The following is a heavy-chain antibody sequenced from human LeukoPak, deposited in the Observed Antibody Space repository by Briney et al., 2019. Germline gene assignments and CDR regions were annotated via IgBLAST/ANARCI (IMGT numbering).Heavy chain of an antibody. D-gene: IGHD2-2*01. V-gene: IGHV3-23*01. CDR3: VRGLVAPDY. CDR1: GFTFSSYG. CDR2: ISGSGGST. Sequence: GGSLRLSCAASGFTFSSYGITWVRQAPGEGLEWVSAISGSGGSTSYADSVKGRFTISRDNSKNTLYLQMNSLWANDTAVYYCVRGLVAPDYWGQGTLVTVSS. J-gene: IGHJ4*02.